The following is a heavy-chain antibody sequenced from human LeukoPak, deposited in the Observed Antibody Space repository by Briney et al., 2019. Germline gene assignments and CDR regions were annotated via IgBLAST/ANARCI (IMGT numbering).Heavy chain of an antibody. CDR2: ISGNGGST. CDR1: GFTFSNYA. CDR3: AKDVFELYDIYDH. J-gene: IGHJ4*02. V-gene: IGHV3-23*01. Sequence: GGSLRLSCTASGFTFSNYAMSWVRQAPGKGLEWVSAISGNGGSTFDADSVKGRFTISRDNSKNTLYLQMNSLRAEDTAIYYCAKDVFELYDIYDHWGQGTLVTVSS. D-gene: IGHD3-9*01.